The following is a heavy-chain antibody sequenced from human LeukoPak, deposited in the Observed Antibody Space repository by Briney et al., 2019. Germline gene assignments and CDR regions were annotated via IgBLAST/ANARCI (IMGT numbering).Heavy chain of an antibody. J-gene: IGHJ4*02. CDR3: ASSGYSYGYLSQHYYFDY. Sequence: SVKVSCKASGGTFSSYAISWVRQAPGQGLEWMGGIIPIFGTENYAQKFQGRVTITTDESTSTAYMELSRLRSEDTAVYDCASSGYSYGYLSQHYYFDYWGQGTLVTVSS. CDR2: IIPIFGTE. V-gene: IGHV1-69*05. CDR1: GGTFSSYA. D-gene: IGHD5-18*01.